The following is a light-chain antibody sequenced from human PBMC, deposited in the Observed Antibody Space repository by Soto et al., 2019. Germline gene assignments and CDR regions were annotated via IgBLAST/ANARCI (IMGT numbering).Light chain of an antibody. CDR3: QQFYNCPRT. V-gene: IGKV3-15*01. Sequence: EIAMTQSPATLSVSPGERATLSCRASQSVSSKLAWYQQQPGQAPRLLIYDASTRATGIPARFSGSGSGTEFTLTISGLQSEDFAVYYCQQFYNCPRTFGQGTKVYIK. J-gene: IGKJ1*01. CDR1: QSVSSK. CDR2: DAS.